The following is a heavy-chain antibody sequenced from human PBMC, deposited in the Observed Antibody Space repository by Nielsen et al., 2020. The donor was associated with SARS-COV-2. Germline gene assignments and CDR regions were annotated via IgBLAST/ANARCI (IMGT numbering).Heavy chain of an antibody. CDR2: IYYSGST. D-gene: IGHD2-8*01. CDR1: GGSISSSSYY. J-gene: IGHJ4*02. V-gene: IGHV4-39*01. CDR3: ASHSDIVLMVYAPFDY. Sequence: SETLSLTCTVSGGSISSSSYYWGWIRQPPGKELEWIGSIYYSGSTYYNPSLKSRVTISVDTSKNQFSLKLSSVTAADTAVYYCASHSDIVLMVYAPFDYWGQGTLVTVSS.